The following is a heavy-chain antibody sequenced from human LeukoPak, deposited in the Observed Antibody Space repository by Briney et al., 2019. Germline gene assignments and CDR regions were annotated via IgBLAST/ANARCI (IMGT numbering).Heavy chain of an antibody. CDR1: GGSISSGDYY. V-gene: IGHV4-30-4*01. CDR2: IYYSGST. J-gene: IGHJ4*02. Sequence: PSQTLSLTCTVSGGSISSGDYYWSWIRQPPGKGLEWIGYIYYSGSTYYNPSLKSRVTISVGTSRNQFSLKLSSVTAADTAVYYCARQQGYDILTGYYFDYWGQGTLVTVSS. D-gene: IGHD3-9*01. CDR3: ARQQGYDILTGYYFDY.